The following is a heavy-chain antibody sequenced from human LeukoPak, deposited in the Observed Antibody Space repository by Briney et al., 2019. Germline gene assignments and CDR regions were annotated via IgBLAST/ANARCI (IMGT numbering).Heavy chain of an antibody. CDR1: GFTFSSYG. Sequence: GGSLRLSCAASGFTFSSYGMHWVRQAPGKGLEWVAVISYDGSNKYYADSVKGRFTISRDNSKNTLYLQMNSLRAEDTAVYYCAKEVLPNYYMDVWGKGTTVTVSS. D-gene: IGHD2/OR15-2a*01. CDR2: ISYDGSNK. CDR3: AKEVLPNYYMDV. J-gene: IGHJ6*03. V-gene: IGHV3-30*18.